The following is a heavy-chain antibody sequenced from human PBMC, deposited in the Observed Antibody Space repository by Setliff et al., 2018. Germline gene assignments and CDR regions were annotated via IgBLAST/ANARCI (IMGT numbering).Heavy chain of an antibody. Sequence: SETLSLTCNVSGVSISSSHWSWVRQPPGRGLESIGYIQNSGRTNYNPSLMSRVSISVDTSKNQFSLKLRSVTAADTAVYYCARLSWNGLRYYGLDVWGQGTTVTSP. J-gene: IGHJ6*02. CDR3: ARLSWNGLRYYGLDV. CDR1: GVSISSSH. D-gene: IGHD3-3*01. CDR2: IQNSGRT. V-gene: IGHV4-59*01.